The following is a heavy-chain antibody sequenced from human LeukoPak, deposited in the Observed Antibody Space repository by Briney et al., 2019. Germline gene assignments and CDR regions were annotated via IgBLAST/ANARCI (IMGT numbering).Heavy chain of an antibody. V-gene: IGHV3-30*02. Sequence: GGSLRLSCGASGFTFSNYGMLWVRQAPGKGLEWVAFIRYDGNNKLYADSMKGRFTISRDNSKNTLYLQMNSLRAEDTAVYYCAKGPRVYDWGQGTLVTVSS. CDR1: GFTFSNYG. J-gene: IGHJ4*02. CDR2: IRYDGNNK. CDR3: AKGPRVYD. D-gene: IGHD2-8*01.